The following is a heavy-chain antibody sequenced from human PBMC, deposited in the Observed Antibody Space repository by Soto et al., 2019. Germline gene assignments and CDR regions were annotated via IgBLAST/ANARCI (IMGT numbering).Heavy chain of an antibody. D-gene: IGHD3-22*01. V-gene: IGHV1-69*13. CDR1: GGTFSSYA. J-gene: IGHJ3*02. Sequence: SVKVSCKASGGTFSSYAISWVRQAPGQGLEWMGGIIPIFGTANYAQKFQGRVTITADESTSTAYMELSSLRSEDTAVYYCARARLSYYYDSSGRIDAFDIWGQGAMVTVSS. CDR3: ARARLSYYYDSSGRIDAFDI. CDR2: IIPIFGTA.